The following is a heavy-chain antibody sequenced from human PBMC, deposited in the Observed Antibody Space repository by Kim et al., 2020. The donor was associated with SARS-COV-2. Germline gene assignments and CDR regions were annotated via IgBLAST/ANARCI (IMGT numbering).Heavy chain of an antibody. CDR1: AYTFNGYV. J-gene: IGHJ6*02. CDR2: INADNRNT. D-gene: IGHD5-12*01. CDR3: VITIVRTIGGMTDHYYGMDV. V-gene: IGHV1-3*01. Sequence: ASVKVSCKASAYTFNGYVIHWVRQAPGQRLEWMGWINADNRNTKYSQKFQGRVTMTRDTYTNIAYMELSSLRGEDTAVYYCVITIVRTIGGMTDHYYGMDVWGQGTTVTVS.